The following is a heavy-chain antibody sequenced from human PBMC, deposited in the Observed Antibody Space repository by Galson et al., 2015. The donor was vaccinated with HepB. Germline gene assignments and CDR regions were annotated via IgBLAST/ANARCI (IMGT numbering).Heavy chain of an antibody. CDR2: IYPGDSDT. Sequence: QSGAEVKKPGESLKISCKGSGYSFTSYWIGWVRQMPGKGLEWMGIIYPGDSDTRYSPSFQGQVTISADKSISTAYLQWSSLKASDTAMYYCARPPRVRAAAGEYYFDYWGQGTLVTVSS. CDR3: ARPPRVRAAAGEYYFDY. CDR1: GYSFTSYW. V-gene: IGHV5-51*01. D-gene: IGHD6-13*01. J-gene: IGHJ4*02.